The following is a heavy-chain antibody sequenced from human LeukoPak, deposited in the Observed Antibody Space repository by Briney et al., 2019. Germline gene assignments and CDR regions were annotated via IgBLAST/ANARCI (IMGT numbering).Heavy chain of an antibody. CDR3: GKTAVGYSSGQKPAWPVDY. Sequence: GGSLRLSCEASGFTFGSHAMYWVRQAPGKGLEWVAGIFGSGGSPHYADPVKGRFTISRDNSRNTVYLQINGLRAEDTAVYYCGKTAVGYSSGQKPAWPVDYWGQGTLVTVSS. D-gene: IGHD5-18*01. CDR1: GFTFGSHA. CDR2: IFGSGGSP. J-gene: IGHJ4*02. V-gene: IGHV3-23*01.